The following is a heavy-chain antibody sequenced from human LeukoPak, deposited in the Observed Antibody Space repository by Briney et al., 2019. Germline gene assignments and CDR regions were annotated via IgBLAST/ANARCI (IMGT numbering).Heavy chain of an antibody. CDR3: ARQGYCSGGTCSFDD. Sequence: SETLSLTCTVSGGSISSYYWTWIRQPPGKGLEWVGYIYYSGSTKYNPSLKSRVTISVDTSKNQFSLKLSSVTAADTAVYYCARQGYCSGGTCSFDDWGQGTLVTVSS. CDR1: GGSISSYY. V-gene: IGHV4-59*08. CDR2: IYYSGST. D-gene: IGHD2-15*01. J-gene: IGHJ4*02.